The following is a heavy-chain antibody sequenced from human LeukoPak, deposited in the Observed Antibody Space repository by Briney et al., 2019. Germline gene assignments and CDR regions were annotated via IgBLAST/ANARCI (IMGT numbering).Heavy chain of an antibody. J-gene: IGHJ4*02. CDR2: ISSGSTST. CDR3: ARYSGTYRDY. CDR1: GFTFSRHN. V-gene: IGHV3-21*01. Sequence: GSLRPSSAAPGFTFSRHNMNWVRPAPGEGVEWVSSISSGSTSTFYADSVKGRFTISRDNAKNSLYLQMDSLRAEDTALYYCARYSGTYRDYWGQGTLVTVSS. D-gene: IGHD1-26*01.